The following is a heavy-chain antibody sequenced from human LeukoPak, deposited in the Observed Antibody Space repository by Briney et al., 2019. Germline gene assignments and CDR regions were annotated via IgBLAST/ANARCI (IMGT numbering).Heavy chain of an antibody. V-gene: IGHV4-30-4*08. CDR3: ASQYCSSTSCYIYDY. CDR1: GGSITSGDYY. J-gene: IGHJ4*02. D-gene: IGHD2-2*02. Sequence: SQTLSLTCTVSGGSITSGDYYWSWIRQPPGKGLEWIGYIYYSGSTYYNPSLKSRLTMSVDTSKNQFSLKLSSVTAADTAVYYCASQYCSSTSCYIYDYWGQGTLVTVSS. CDR2: IYYSGST.